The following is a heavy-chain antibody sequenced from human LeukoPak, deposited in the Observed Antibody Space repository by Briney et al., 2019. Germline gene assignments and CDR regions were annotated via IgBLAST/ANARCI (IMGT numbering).Heavy chain of an antibody. CDR1: GYTFTGYY. Sequence: ASVKVSCRASGYTFTGYYMHWVRQVPGQGLEWMGIIDPTGGRTTYAQSFQGRVIVTRDTSTRTVYMELSSLRSEDTAVYYCARASAYGNSDYWGQGSLVTVSS. J-gene: IGHJ4*02. CDR3: ARASAYGNSDY. D-gene: IGHD3-10*01. CDR2: IDPTGGRT. V-gene: IGHV1-46*01.